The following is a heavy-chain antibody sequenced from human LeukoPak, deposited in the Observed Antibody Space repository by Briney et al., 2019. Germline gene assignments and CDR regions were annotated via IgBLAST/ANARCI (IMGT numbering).Heavy chain of an antibody. CDR3: ARRSATGQLDY. Sequence: SETLSLTCTVSGGSISSYYWSWIRQPAGKGLKWIGRIYTSGSTNYNPSLKSRVTMSVDTSKNQFSLKLSSVTAADTAVYYCARRSATGQLDYWGQGTLVTVSS. D-gene: IGHD7-27*01. J-gene: IGHJ4*02. CDR1: GGSISSYY. CDR2: IYTSGST. V-gene: IGHV4-4*07.